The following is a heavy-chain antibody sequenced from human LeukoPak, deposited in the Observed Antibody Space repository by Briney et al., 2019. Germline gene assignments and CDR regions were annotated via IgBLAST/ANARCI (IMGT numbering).Heavy chain of an antibody. J-gene: IGHJ4*02. CDR2: ISYSGST. D-gene: IGHD2-2*02. CDR1: GYSIRSGYY. CDR3: ARYCTSTSCYTGGDY. Sequence: PSETLSLTCAVSGYSIRSGYYWGWIRQPPGKGLEWTGSISYSGSTNYNPSLKSRVAISLDTSKNQFSLKLSSVTAADTAVYYCARYCTSTSCYTGGDYWGQGTLVTVSS. V-gene: IGHV4-38-2*01.